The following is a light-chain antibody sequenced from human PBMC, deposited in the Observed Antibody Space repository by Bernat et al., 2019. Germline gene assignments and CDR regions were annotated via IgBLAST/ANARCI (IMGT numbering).Light chain of an antibody. J-gene: IGLJ3*02. V-gene: IGLV1-47*02. CDR1: SSNIGSNY. Sequence: QSVLTQPPSASGTPGQRVTISCSGSSSNIGSNYVYWYQQLPGTAPKLLIYSNNQRPSGVPDRFSGSKSGTSASLVISGLRSEDEADYYCAAWDDSLSGRGVFGGGTKLTVL. CDR2: SNN. CDR3: AAWDDSLSGRGV.